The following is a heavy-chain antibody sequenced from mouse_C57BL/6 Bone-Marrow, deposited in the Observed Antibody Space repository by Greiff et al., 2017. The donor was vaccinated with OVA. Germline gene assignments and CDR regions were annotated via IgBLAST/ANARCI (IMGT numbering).Heavy chain of an antibody. Sequence: EVKLQQSGPELVKPGASVKISCKASGYSFTGYYMNWVKQSPEKSLEWIGEINPSTGGTTYNQKFKAKATLTVDKSSSTAYMQLKSLTSEDSAVYYCARPATDWYFDVWGTGTTVTVSS. D-gene: IGHD4-1*02. CDR2: INPSTGGT. V-gene: IGHV1-42*01. CDR3: ARPATDWYFDV. CDR1: GYSFTGYY. J-gene: IGHJ1*03.